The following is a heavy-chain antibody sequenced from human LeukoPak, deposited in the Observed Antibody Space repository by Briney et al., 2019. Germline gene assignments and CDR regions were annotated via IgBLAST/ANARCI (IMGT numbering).Heavy chain of an antibody. CDR2: ISYDGSHE. CDR1: GFTFSHYA. D-gene: IGHD1-26*01. J-gene: IGHJ4*02. CDR3: ARARNGTLKY. V-gene: IGHV3-30*01. Sequence: GGSLRLSCAASGFTFSHYAMHWVRQAPGKWLEWVAVISYDGSHEYSADSVKGRLTISRDNSRHTLYLQMNSLRPEDTAVYYCARARNGTLKYWGQGTLVTVSS.